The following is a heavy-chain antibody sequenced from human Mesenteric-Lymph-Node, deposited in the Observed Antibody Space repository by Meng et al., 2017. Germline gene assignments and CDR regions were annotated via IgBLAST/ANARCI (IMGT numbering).Heavy chain of an antibody. D-gene: IGHD3-22*01. Sequence: ASVKVSCKASGYTFTSYAMNWVRQAPGQGLEWMGWINTNTGNPTYAQGFTGRFVFSLDTSVSTAYLQISSLKAEDTAVYYCARDGDRLYYYDSSGYPTLIPPDAFDIWGQGTMVTVSS. CDR3: ARDGDRLYYYDSSGYPTLIPPDAFDI. J-gene: IGHJ3*02. CDR2: INTNTGNP. V-gene: IGHV7-4-1*02. CDR1: GYTFTSYA.